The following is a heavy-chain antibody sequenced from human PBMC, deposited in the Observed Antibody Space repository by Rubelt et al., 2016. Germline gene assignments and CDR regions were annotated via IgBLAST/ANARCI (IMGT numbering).Heavy chain of an antibody. J-gene: IGHJ4*02. CDR3: ARGVASPGANYGGNGPYFEY. V-gene: IGHV4-59*12. CDR1: GGSISTYY. D-gene: IGHD4-23*01. CDR2: NHYTENS. Sequence: QLQLQESGPGLVKPSETLSLTCTVSGGSISTYYWGWIRLPPGKGLEWIGYNHYTENSRYNPSLKSRVTVSVNTSKNPFSLRRTVVAAADTAVDYCARGVASPGANYGGNGPYFEYWGQGALVTVSS.